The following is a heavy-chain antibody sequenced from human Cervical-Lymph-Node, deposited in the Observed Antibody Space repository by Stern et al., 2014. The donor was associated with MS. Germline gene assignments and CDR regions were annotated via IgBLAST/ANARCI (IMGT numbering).Heavy chain of an antibody. CDR1: GYRFINNW. D-gene: IGHD2-21*01. CDR2: IYPGDSDV. Sequence: MQLVQSGAEVRKPGDSLKISCKTSGYRFINNWIAWVRQVPGKGLEWIGIIYPGDSDVRYSPSFQGHVSISVDKSISTAYLQWNSLKASDTAVYYCARWSVACDSWGQGALITVSS. CDR3: ARWSVACDS. V-gene: IGHV5-51*03. J-gene: IGHJ4*02.